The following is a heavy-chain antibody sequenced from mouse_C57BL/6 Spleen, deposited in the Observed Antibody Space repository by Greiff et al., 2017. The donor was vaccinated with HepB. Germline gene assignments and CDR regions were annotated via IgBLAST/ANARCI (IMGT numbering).Heavy chain of an antibody. CDR3: TGLYYSNDHDYAMDY. Sequence: LQQSGGGLVQPGGSMKLSCVASGFTFSNYWMNWVRQSPEKGLEWVAQIRLKSDNYATHYAESVKGRFTISRDDSKSSVYLQMNNLRAEDTGIYYCTGLYYSNDHDYAMDYWGQGTSVTVSS. CDR2: IRLKSDNYAT. J-gene: IGHJ4*01. V-gene: IGHV6-3*01. CDR1: GFTFSNYW. D-gene: IGHD2-5*01.